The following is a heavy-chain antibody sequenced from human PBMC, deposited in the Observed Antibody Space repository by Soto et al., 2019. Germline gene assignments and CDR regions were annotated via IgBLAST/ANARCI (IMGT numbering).Heavy chain of an antibody. D-gene: IGHD6-13*01. Sequence: SETLSLTCTVSGGSISSSSYYWGWIRQPPGKGLEWIGSIYYSGSTYYNPSLKSRVTISVDTPKNQFSLKLSSVTAADTAVYYCARHEVGYSSSWYYFQHWGQGTLVTVSS. CDR3: ARHEVGYSSSWYYFQH. CDR1: GGSISSSSYY. J-gene: IGHJ1*01. CDR2: IYYSGST. V-gene: IGHV4-39*01.